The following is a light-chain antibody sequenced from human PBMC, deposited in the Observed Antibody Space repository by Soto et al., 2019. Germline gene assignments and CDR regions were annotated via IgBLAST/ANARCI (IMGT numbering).Light chain of an antibody. CDR1: SSNIGAGHD. CDR2: GVN. CDR3: CSYASTSPYV. V-gene: IGLV1-40*01. Sequence: QSVLTQPPSVSGAPGQRVTISCTGSSSNIGAGHDVQWYQLFPGTAPKLLIYGVNSRPSGVPDRFSASKSGNTASLTISGLQAEDEADYYCCSYASTSPYVFGTGTKLTVL. J-gene: IGLJ1*01.